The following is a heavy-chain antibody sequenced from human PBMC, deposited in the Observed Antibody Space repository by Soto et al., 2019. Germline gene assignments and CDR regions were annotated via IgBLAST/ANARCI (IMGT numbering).Heavy chain of an antibody. CDR1: GGSISSGDHY. CDR2: IYNTGRS. Sequence: QVRLQESGPGLVKPSQTLSLTCTVSGGSISSGDHYWSWLRQPPGKGLEWIGYIYNTGRSYSNPSLKSRRTISVVQSENQFSLKLRSVSAADTAVYYGSLEPLAASYGMDVWGQGTKVTVSS. J-gene: IGHJ6*02. CDR3: SLEPLAASYGMDV. V-gene: IGHV4-30-4*01.